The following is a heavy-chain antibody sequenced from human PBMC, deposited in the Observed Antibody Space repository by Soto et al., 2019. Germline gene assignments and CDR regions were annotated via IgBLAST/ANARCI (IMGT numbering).Heavy chain of an antibody. D-gene: IGHD3-3*01. CDR3: AKDPEGWLQFWERRHFDH. Sequence: QVQVVESGGGVVQPGRSLTLSCVVSGFTFKNYGMHWVRQAPGKGLEWVASITYDGSNEYYADSVKGRFTISRDNSKNTLLLQMNSLRGEDTAVYFCAKDPEGWLQFWERRHFDHWGQGTLVTVSS. CDR2: ITYDGSNE. V-gene: IGHV3-30*18. J-gene: IGHJ5*02. CDR1: GFTFKNYG.